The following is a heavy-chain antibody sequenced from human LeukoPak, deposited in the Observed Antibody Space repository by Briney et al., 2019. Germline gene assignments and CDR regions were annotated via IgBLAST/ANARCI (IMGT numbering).Heavy chain of an antibody. V-gene: IGHV1-2*02. CDR2: INPNSGGT. CDR3: ARDGVGYYDSSGYYYFQH. D-gene: IGHD3-22*01. Sequence: SVQVSCKASGYTFTGYYMHWVRQAPGQGLEWMGWINPNSGGTNYAQKFQGRVTMTRDTSISTAYMELSRLRSDDTAVYYCARDGVGYYDSSGYYYFQHWGQGTLATVSS. J-gene: IGHJ1*01. CDR1: GYTFTGYY.